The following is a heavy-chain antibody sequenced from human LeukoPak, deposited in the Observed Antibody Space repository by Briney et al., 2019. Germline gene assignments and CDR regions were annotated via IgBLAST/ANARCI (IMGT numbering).Heavy chain of an antibody. V-gene: IGHV3-23*01. CDR3: AKKGATTGDFDY. CDR1: GFTFSNFL. D-gene: IGHD1-26*01. CDR2: ISGSGGDT. J-gene: IGHJ4*02. Sequence: TGGSLRLSCAASGFTFSNFLMTWVRQAPGKGPEWVSAISGSGGDTYYADSVKGRFTISRDNSKNTLYLQMNSLRAEDTAVYYCAKKGATTGDFDYWGQGTLSPSPQ.